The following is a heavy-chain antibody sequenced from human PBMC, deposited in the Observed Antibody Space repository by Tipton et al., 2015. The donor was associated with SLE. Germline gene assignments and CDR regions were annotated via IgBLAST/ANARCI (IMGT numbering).Heavy chain of an antibody. CDR3: ASGDYYDSPGWFDP. Sequence: PSLTCTVSGGSISSGGYYWSWIRQHPGKGLEWIGYIYYSGSTYYNPSLKSRVTISVDTSKNQFSLKLSSVTAADTAVYYCASGDYYDSPGWFDPWGQGTLVTVSS. CDR2: IYYSGST. D-gene: IGHD3-22*01. J-gene: IGHJ5*02. CDR1: GGSISSGGYY. V-gene: IGHV4-31*03.